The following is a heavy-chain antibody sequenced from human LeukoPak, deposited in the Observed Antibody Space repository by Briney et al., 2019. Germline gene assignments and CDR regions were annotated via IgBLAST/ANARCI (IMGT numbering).Heavy chain of an antibody. Sequence: ASVKVSCKASGYTFTSYRISWVRQAPGQGLEWMGWISAYNGNTNYAQKLQGRVTMTTGTSTSTAYMELRSLRSDDTAVYYCARERCSSTSCYARDYYYGMDVWGQGTTVTVSS. J-gene: IGHJ6*02. CDR2: ISAYNGNT. CDR3: ARERCSSTSCYARDYYYGMDV. CDR1: GYTFTSYR. D-gene: IGHD2-2*01. V-gene: IGHV1-18*01.